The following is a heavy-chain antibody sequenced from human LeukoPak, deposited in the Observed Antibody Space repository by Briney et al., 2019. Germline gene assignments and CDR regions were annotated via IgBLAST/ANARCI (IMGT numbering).Heavy chain of an antibody. D-gene: IGHD5-24*01. J-gene: IGHJ4*02. CDR3: ARLPERWLQLGFDY. V-gene: IGHV4-34*01. CDR2: INHSGST. Sequence: SETLSLTCAVYGGSFSGYYWSWIRQPPGKGLEWIGEINHSGSTNYSPSLKSRVTISVDTSKNQFSLKLSSVTAADTAVYYCARLPERWLQLGFDYWGQGTLVIVSS. CDR1: GGSFSGYY.